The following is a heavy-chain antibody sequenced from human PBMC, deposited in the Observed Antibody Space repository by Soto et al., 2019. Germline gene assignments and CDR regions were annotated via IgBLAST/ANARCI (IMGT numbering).Heavy chain of an antibody. CDR2: IYYSGST. CDR1: GGSISSSSYY. Sequence: QLQLQESGPGLVKPSETLSLTCTVSGGSISSSSYYWGWIRQPPGKGLEWIGSIYYSGSTYYNPSLKSRVTISVATSKNQFSLKLSSVTAADTAVYYCARRGSGRYSDYWGQGTLVTVSS. CDR3: ARRGSGRYSDY. J-gene: IGHJ4*02. D-gene: IGHD3-10*01. V-gene: IGHV4-39*01.